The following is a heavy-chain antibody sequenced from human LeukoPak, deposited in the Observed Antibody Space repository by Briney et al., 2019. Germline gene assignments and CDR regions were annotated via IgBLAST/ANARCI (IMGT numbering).Heavy chain of an antibody. J-gene: IGHJ4*02. CDR2: ISSDGSIT. CDR1: GFSLGTYA. CDR3: ARDPIGGRPDYLDL. Sequence: PGGSLRLSCTASGFSLGTYAMHWVRPAPGKGFEWVAVISSDGSITIYPDSMRGRFTISRDNSKNTLYLEMKSLRGVDTALYFCARDPIGGRPDYLDLWGQGTPVTVSS. D-gene: IGHD3-10*01. V-gene: IGHV3-30*01.